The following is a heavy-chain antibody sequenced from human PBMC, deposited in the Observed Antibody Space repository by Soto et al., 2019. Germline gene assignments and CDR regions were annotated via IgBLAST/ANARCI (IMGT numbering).Heavy chain of an antibody. V-gene: IGHV3-33*06. CDR3: AKYSWSGYYLSSQQFDF. J-gene: IGHJ4*02. CDR2: IWYDGSNK. CDR1: GFTFSSYG. D-gene: IGHD3-3*01. Sequence: QPGGSLRLSCAASGFTFSSYGMHWVRQAPGKGLEWVAVIWYDGSNKYYADSVKGRFTISRDNSKNTLYLQMNSLRAEDTAVYYCAKYSWSGYYLSSQQFDFWGQGTLVTVSS.